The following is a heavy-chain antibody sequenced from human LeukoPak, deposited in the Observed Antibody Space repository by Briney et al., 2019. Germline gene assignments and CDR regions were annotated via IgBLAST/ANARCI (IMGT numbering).Heavy chain of an antibody. Sequence: EASVKVSCKASGYTFTSYYMHWVRQAPGQGLEWMGIINPSGGSTSYAQKFQGRVTITRDMSTSTAYMELSSLRSEDTAVYYCAAVSDYDILTGYIDYWGQGTLVTVSS. CDR3: AAVSDYDILTGYIDY. D-gene: IGHD3-9*01. J-gene: IGHJ4*02. V-gene: IGHV1-46*01. CDR1: GYTFTSYY. CDR2: INPSGGST.